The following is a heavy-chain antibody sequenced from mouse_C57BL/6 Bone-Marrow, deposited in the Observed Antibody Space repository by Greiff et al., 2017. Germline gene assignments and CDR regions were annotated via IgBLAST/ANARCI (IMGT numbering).Heavy chain of an antibody. Sequence: VQLQQSGPVLVKPGASVTMSCKASGYTFTDYYMNWVKQSHGKSLEWIGVIKPYNGGTRYKQKFKGKATLPVDKYSSTSYMELNSLKSEDSAVYYCTRRMLVAMDYWGQGTSVTVSS. J-gene: IGHJ4*01. CDR1: GYTFTDYY. V-gene: IGHV1-19*01. CDR3: TRRMLVAMDY. CDR2: IKPYNGGT.